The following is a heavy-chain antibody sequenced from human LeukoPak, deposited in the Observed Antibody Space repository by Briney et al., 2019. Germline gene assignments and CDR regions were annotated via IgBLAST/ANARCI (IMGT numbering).Heavy chain of an antibody. V-gene: IGHV3-7*01. CDR3: ARDTEGYYYDSSGCPPDAFDI. J-gene: IGHJ3*02. D-gene: IGHD3-22*01. CDR1: GFTFSSYW. CDR2: IKQDGSEK. Sequence: GGSLRLSCAASGFTFSSYWMSWVRQAPGKGLEWVANIKQDGSEKYYVDSVKGRFTISRGNAKNSLYLQMNSLRAEDTAVYYCARDTEGYYYDSSGCPPDAFDIWGQGTMVTVSS.